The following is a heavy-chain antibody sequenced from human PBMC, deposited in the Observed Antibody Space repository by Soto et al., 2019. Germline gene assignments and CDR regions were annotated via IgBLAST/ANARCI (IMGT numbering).Heavy chain of an antibody. J-gene: IGHJ4*02. CDR1: GGSISSSSFH. D-gene: IGHD3-9*01. V-gene: IGHV4-39*07. CDR3: ARVGNAYDILTGPPPPYYFDY. CDR2: IYYSGST. Sequence: PSETLSLTCTVSGGSISSSSFHWGWIRQPPGKGLEWIGSIYYSGSTYYSPSLKSRVTISVDTSKNQFSLKLSSVTAADTAVYYCARVGNAYDILTGPPPPYYFDYWGQGTLVTVSS.